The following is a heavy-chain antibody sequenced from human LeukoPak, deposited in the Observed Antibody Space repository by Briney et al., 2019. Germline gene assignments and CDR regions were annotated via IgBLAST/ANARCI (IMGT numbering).Heavy chain of an antibody. V-gene: IGHV4-30-4*08. J-gene: IGHJ5*02. Sequence: SQTLSLTCTVSGGSISSGDYYWSWIRQPPGKGLEWIGYIYYSGSTYYNPSLKSRVTISVDTSKNQFSLKLSSVTAADTAVYYCARGISVRDFSNWRWFDPWGQGTLVTVPS. D-gene: IGHD4-11*01. CDR2: IYYSGST. CDR3: ARGISVRDFSNWRWFDP. CDR1: GGSISSGDYY.